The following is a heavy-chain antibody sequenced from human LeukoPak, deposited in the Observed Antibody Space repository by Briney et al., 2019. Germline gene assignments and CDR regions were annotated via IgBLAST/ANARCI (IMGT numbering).Heavy chain of an antibody. CDR3: ARGYYDSSGYLTYYYYYYYMDV. V-gene: IGHV4-4*07. J-gene: IGHJ6*03. CDR2: IYTSGST. CDR1: GGSISSYY. Sequence: SETLSLTCTVSGGSISSYYWSWIRQPAGKGLEWIGRIYTSGSTNYNPSLKSRVTISVDTSKNQFSLKLSSVTAADTAVYYCARGYYDSSGYLTYYYYYYYMDVWGKGTTVTVSS. D-gene: IGHD3-22*01.